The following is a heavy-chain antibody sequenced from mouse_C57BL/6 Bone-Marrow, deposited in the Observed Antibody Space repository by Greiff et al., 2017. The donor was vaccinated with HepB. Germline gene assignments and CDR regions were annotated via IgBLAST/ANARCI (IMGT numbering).Heavy chain of an antibody. CDR2: IDPSDSYT. CDR1: GYTFTSYW. CDR3: ARELRYPFGY. D-gene: IGHD1-1*01. V-gene: IGHV1-59*01. Sequence: QVQLKQPGAELVRPGTSVKLSCKASGYTFTSYWMHWVKQRPGQGLEWIGVIDPSDSYTNYNQKFKGKATLTVDTSSSTAYMQLSSLTSEDSAVYYCARELRYPFGYWGQCTTLTVSS. J-gene: IGHJ2*01.